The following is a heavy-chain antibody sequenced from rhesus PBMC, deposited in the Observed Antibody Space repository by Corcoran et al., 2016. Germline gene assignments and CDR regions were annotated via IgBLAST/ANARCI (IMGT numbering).Heavy chain of an antibody. CDR2: IYGSGGSN. CDR3: ASDQGSHFDY. J-gene: IGHJ4*01. Sequence: QVQLQESGPGLVTPSEPLSLTCAVSGGSISGYYSWSWIRQPPGKGLEWIGSIYGSGGSNYLNPSLKSRVTLSVDTSKNQFSLKLSSVTAADTAVYYCASDQGSHFDYWGQGVLVTVSS. V-gene: IGHV4S14*01. D-gene: IGHD6-25*01. CDR1: GGSISGYYS.